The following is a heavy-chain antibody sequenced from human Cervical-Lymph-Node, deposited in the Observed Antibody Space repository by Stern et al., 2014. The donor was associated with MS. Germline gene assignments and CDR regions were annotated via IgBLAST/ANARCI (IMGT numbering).Heavy chain of an antibody. CDR2: INPHSGGT. J-gene: IGHJ3*02. V-gene: IGHV1-2*04. Sequence: QVQLVQSGAEVKKPGASVKVSCKASGYTFTGYYMHWVRQAPGQGLEWMGWINPHSGGTNYTQKFQGWVTMTRDTSISTAYMELSRLRYDDTAVYYCARGGRSSGWSPPDALDIWGQGTKVTVSS. CDR3: ARGGRSSGWSPPDALDI. D-gene: IGHD6-19*01. CDR1: GYTFTGYY.